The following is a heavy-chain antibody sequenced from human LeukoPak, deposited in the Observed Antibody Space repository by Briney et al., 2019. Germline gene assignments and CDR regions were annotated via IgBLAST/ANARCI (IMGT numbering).Heavy chain of an antibody. D-gene: IGHD3-10*01. V-gene: IGHV1-2*02. CDR1: GYTFTGYY. J-gene: IGHJ4*02. Sequence: ASVKVSCKASGYTFTGYYMHWVRQAPGQGLEWMGWINPNSGGTNYAQKFQGRVTMTRDTSISTAYMGLSRLRSDDTAVYYCARDQEVLWFGEFRKIDYWGQGTLVTVSS. CDR2: INPNSGGT. CDR3: ARDQEVLWFGEFRKIDY.